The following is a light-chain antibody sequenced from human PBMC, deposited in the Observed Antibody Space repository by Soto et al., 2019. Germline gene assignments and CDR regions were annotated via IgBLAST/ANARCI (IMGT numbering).Light chain of an antibody. J-gene: IGKJ1*01. CDR1: QSISTS. CDR2: QAS. V-gene: IGKV1-5*03. CDR3: QQYNSYRT. Sequence: DIQMTQSPSTLSASVGDRVTITCRASQSISTSLAWYQQKPGIAPKLLIYQASNLESGVPSRFSGSGSGTEFTLTISSLQPDDFATYYCQQYNSYRTFGQGTKVEI.